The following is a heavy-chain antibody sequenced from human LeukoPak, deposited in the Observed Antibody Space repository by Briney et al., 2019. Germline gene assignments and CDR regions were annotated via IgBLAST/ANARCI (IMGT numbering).Heavy chain of an antibody. CDR2: ISWGGGST. Sequence: GGSLRLSCAASGVTFDDYTMHWVRHATGKGLEWVSLISWGGGSTYYADSVKGRFTIYRDNSKNSLYLQMNSLRTEDSALYYCAKDDDSSGTFDYWGQGTLVTVSS. CDR1: GVTFDDYT. D-gene: IGHD3-22*01. CDR3: AKDDDSSGTFDY. J-gene: IGHJ4*02. V-gene: IGHV3-43*01.